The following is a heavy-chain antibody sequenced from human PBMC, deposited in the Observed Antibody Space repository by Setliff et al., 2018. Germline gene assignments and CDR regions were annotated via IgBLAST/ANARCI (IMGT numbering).Heavy chain of an antibody. CDR1: GYSISSGYY. V-gene: IGHV4-38-2*01. CDR3: ATLTGDRGVDY. Sequence: SETLSLTCSVSGYSISSGYYWGWIRQPPGKGLEWIGTIYHNGNSYYNPSLKSRVTISVDTSKNQCSLKVNSVTAADTAVYYCATLTGDRGVDYWGQGRLVTVSS. D-gene: IGHD7-27*01. J-gene: IGHJ4*02. CDR2: IYHNGNS.